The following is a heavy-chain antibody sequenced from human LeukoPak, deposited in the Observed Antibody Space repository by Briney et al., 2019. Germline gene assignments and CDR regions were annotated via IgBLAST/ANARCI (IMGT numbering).Heavy chain of an antibody. J-gene: IGHJ4*02. Sequence: SQTLSLTCTVSGGSISSGGYYWSWIRQPPGKGLEWIGYIYDTEITNYNPSLRSRVTISIDTSKNQFSLMLSSVTAADTAVYYCARETTLTGYASGLGFNYWGQGTLVTVSS. V-gene: IGHV4-61*08. D-gene: IGHD6-19*01. CDR1: GGSISSGGYY. CDR3: ARETTLTGYASGLGFNY. CDR2: IYDTEIT.